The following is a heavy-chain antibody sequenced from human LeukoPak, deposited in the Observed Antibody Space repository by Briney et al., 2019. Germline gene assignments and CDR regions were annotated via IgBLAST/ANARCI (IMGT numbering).Heavy chain of an antibody. V-gene: IGHV3-43D*03. J-gene: IGHJ4*02. Sequence: GGSLRLSCAASGFTFDDYAMHWVRQAPGKGLEWVSLISWDGGSTYYADSVKGRFTISRDNSKNSLYLQMNSLRAEDTALYYCAKEMFGDCSGGSCYGGFDYWGQGTLVTVSS. D-gene: IGHD2-15*01. CDR2: ISWDGGST. CDR3: AKEMFGDCSGGSCYGGFDY. CDR1: GFTFDDYA.